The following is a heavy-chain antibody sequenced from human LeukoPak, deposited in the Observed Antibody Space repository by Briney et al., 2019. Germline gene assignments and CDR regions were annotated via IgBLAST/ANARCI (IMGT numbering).Heavy chain of an antibody. Sequence: ASVKVSCKASGYSFTSYGFNWVRQAPGQGLEWMGWMSAYNGKTNYAHSLQGRVAVTADTSTSTAYMELRSLRSEDTAVYYCARGMGYSYGHPQGAFDIWGQGTMVTVSS. D-gene: IGHD5-18*01. CDR1: GYSFTSYG. CDR3: ARGMGYSYGHPQGAFDI. V-gene: IGHV1-18*01. J-gene: IGHJ3*02. CDR2: MSAYNGKT.